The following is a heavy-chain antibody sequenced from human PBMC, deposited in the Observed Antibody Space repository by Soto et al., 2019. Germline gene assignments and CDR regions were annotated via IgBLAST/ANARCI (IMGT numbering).Heavy chain of an antibody. Sequence: SVRVSCKASGSTFASYAIHCARPSRGQTLRCIGWVNAGNCNTKHSQKFQGRVTITRDTPASTPCIELGSLRSEDTAVYYCARQYYHFWSGYPTQAHDAFGNWGEGTMVTDS. V-gene: IGHV1-3*01. J-gene: IGHJ3*02. CDR2: VNAGNCNT. CDR3: ARQYYHFWSGYPTQAHDAFGN. D-gene: IGHD3-3*01. CDR1: GSTFASYA.